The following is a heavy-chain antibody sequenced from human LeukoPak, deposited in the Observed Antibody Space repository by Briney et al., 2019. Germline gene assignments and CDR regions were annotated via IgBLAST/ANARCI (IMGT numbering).Heavy chain of an antibody. V-gene: IGHV4-38-2*02. CDR3: ARMSGNWFDP. D-gene: IGHD3-3*01. J-gene: IGHJ5*02. CDR1: GYSISSGYY. Sequence: SETLSLTCTVSGYSISSGYYWGWIRQPPGKGLEWIGSIYHSGRTFYNPSLKSRVTMSADTSKNQFSLKLSSVTAADTAVYYCARMSGNWFDPWGQGTLVTVSS. CDR2: IYHSGRT.